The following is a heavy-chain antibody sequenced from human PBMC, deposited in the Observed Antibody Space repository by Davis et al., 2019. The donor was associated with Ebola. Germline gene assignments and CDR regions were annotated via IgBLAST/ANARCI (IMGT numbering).Heavy chain of an antibody. Sequence: ASVKVSCKASGYTFTGYYMHWVRQAPGQGLEWMGWINPNSGGTNYAQKFQGWVTMTRDTSISTAYMELSRLRSDDTAVYYCARATLGGGYGHYYYYYGMDVWGQGTTVTVSS. J-gene: IGHJ6*02. CDR1: GYTFTGYY. D-gene: IGHD5-12*01. CDR2: INPNSGGT. CDR3: ARATLGGGYGHYYYYYGMDV. V-gene: IGHV1-2*04.